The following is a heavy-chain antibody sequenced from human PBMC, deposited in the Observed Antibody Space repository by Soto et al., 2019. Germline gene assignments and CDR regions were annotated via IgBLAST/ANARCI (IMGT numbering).Heavy chain of an antibody. V-gene: IGHV3-23*01. D-gene: IGHD6-13*01. CDR3: AAVDSSTWYGGWYFDY. CDR1: GFSFSNYA. J-gene: IGHJ4*02. CDR2: FGGGGSTT. Sequence: EVQLLASGGGLVQPGGSLRLSCAASGFSFSNYAMTWVRQAPGKGLEWVSAFGGGGSTTYYADSVRGRFSISRDNSEHTLFLQMHGLRAEDTALYYCAAVDSSTWYGGWYFDYWGQGILVTVSP.